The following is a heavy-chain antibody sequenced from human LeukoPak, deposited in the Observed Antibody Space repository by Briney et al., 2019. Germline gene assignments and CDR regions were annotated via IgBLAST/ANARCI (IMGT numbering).Heavy chain of an antibody. D-gene: IGHD4-17*01. CDR2: INDSGDYT. J-gene: IGHJ3*02. Sequence: GGSLRLSCAASGFTFNNYAMSWVRQALGKGLKWVSGINDSGDYTYYADSVKGRFTISRDSSRNTVYLQMNSLRAEDTAVYYCARDPNGDYIGAFDMWGPGTMVTVSS. CDR3: ARDPNGDYIGAFDM. CDR1: GFTFNNYA. V-gene: IGHV3-23*01.